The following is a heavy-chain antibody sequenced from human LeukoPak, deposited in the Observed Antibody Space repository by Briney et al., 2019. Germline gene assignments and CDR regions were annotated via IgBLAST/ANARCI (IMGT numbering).Heavy chain of an antibody. Sequence: PSETLSLTCTVSGGSVTNTNYYWAWIRQPPGEGLEWIGSVYHSGITYYTPSLKSRVSISVDTSRNHFSLKVTSVTAADTAVYYCAREWQYQFDYWGQGRLVTISS. CDR1: GGSVTNTNYY. CDR2: VYHSGIT. CDR3: AREWQYQFDY. V-gene: IGHV4-39*07. J-gene: IGHJ4*02. D-gene: IGHD4-11*01.